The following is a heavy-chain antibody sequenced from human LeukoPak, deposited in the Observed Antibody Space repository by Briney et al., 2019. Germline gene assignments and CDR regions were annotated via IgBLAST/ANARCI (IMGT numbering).Heavy chain of an antibody. CDR2: ITGSGGNT. CDR3: AKWGDFDVLTGYYVPDF. D-gene: IGHD3-9*01. CDR1: GFTFSNYA. Sequence: PGGSLRLSCAASGFTFSNYAMSWVRQAPGKGLEWVSAITGSGGNTYYADSVKGRFTISRDNSKNTLYLLMNSLRDEDTAVYYCAKWGDFDVLTGYYVPDFWGQGTLVTVSS. V-gene: IGHV3-23*01. J-gene: IGHJ4*02.